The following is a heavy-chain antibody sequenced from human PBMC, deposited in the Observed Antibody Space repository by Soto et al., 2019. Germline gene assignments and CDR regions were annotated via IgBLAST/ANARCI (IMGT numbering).Heavy chain of an antibody. CDR2: INPNSGGT. Sequence: ASVKVSCKASGYTFTGYYMHWVRQAPGQGLEWMGWINPNSGGTNYAQKFQGRVTMTRDTSISTAYMELSRPRSDDTAVYYCARDKATVTTYDPRFSRPQGFDPWGQGTLVTVSS. D-gene: IGHD4-17*01. CDR1: GYTFTGYY. CDR3: ARDKATVTTYDPRFSRPQGFDP. V-gene: IGHV1-2*02. J-gene: IGHJ5*02.